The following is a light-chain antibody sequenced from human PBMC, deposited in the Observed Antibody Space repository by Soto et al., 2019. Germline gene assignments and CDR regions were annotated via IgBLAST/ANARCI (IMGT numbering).Light chain of an antibody. CDR1: QTISNC. V-gene: IGKV1-5*03. J-gene: IGKJ2*01. CDR3: QHYNSYPYT. Sequence: DIQMTQSPSTLSASVGDRVTITCRASQTISNCLAWYQQRPGKAPNLLIYKASSLESGVSSRFSGSGSGTEFTLTISSLQPDDFATYYCQHYNSYPYTFGQGTKLEIK. CDR2: KAS.